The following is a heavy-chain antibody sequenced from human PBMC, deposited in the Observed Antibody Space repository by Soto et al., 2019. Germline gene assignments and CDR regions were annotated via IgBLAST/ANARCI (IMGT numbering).Heavy chain of an antibody. J-gene: IGHJ4*02. D-gene: IGHD2-15*01. CDR1: GGSISSSSYY. CDR2: IYYSGST. CDR3: ARHSPTPVVVVAVVDY. V-gene: IGHV4-39*01. Sequence: QLQLQESGPGLVKPSETLSLTCTVSGGSISSSSYYWGWIRQPPGKGLEWIGSIYYSGSTYYNPSLKSRVTISVDTSKNQFSLKLSSVTAADTAVYYCARHSPTPVVVVAVVDYWGQGTLVTVSS.